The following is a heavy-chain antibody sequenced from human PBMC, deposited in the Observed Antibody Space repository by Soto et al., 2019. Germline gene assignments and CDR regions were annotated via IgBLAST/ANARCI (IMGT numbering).Heavy chain of an antibody. J-gene: IGHJ5*02. D-gene: IGHD3-10*01. V-gene: IGHV2-5*02. CDR2: IYWDDDK. Sequence: QITLKESGPTLVKPTQTLTLTCTFSGFSLSTSGVGVGWIRQPPGKALEWLALIYWDDDKRYSPSLKSRITITKDPSKNQVVLTMTNMDPVDTATYYCAKGGSGSYYTNLGWFDPWGQGTLVTVSS. CDR1: GFSLSTSGVG. CDR3: AKGGSGSYYTNLGWFDP.